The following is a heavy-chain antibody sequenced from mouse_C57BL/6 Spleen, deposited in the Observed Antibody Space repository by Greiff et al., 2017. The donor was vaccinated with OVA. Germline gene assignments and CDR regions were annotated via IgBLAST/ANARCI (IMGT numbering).Heavy chain of an antibody. J-gene: IGHJ2*01. D-gene: IGHD1-1*01. CDR1: GFTFSSYG. CDR2: ISSGGSYT. Sequence: EVMLVESGGDLVKPGGSLKLSCAASGFTFSSYGMSWVRQTPDKRLEWVAPISSGGSYTYYPDSVKGRFTISRDNANNTLYLQMSSLKSEDTAMYYCARQSYYYGSSYDYFDYWGQGTTLTVSS. V-gene: IGHV5-6*01. CDR3: ARQSYYYGSSYDYFDY.